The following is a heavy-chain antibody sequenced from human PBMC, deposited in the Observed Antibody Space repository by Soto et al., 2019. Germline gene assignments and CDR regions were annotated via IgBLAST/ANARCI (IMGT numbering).Heavy chain of an antibody. J-gene: IGHJ6*02. Sequence: QVQLVQSGAEVKKPGATVKVSCKASGYTFTSYYMHWVRQAPGQGLEWMGIINPSGGSTSYAQKFQGRVTMTRDTSTSTVYMELCSLRSEDTAVYYCARGDITIFGVVIVLTYYGMDVWGQGTTVTVSS. CDR3: ARGDITIFGVVIVLTYYGMDV. CDR2: INPSGGST. D-gene: IGHD3-3*01. CDR1: GYTFTSYY. V-gene: IGHV1-46*01.